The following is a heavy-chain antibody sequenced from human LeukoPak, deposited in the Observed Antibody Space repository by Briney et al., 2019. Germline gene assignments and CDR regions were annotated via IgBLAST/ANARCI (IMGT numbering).Heavy chain of an antibody. Sequence: SETLSLTCAVYGGSFSGYYWSWIRQPPGKGLEWIGEINHSGSTNYNPSLKSRVTLSVDTSKNQFSLKLSSVTAADTAVYYCARGLQVLRYFDWSDYGMDVWGQGTTVTVSS. V-gene: IGHV4-34*01. D-gene: IGHD3-9*01. CDR2: INHSGST. J-gene: IGHJ6*02. CDR1: GGSFSGYY. CDR3: ARGLQVLRYFDWSDYGMDV.